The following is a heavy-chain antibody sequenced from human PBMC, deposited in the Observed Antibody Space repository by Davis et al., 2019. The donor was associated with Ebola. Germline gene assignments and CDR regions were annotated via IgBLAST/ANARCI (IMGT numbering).Heavy chain of an antibody. CDR1: GFTFSDYA. CDR3: ARQHDSYYFDS. Sequence: PGGSLRLSCAASGFTFSDYAVHWVRQAPGKGLEWVAVISYDGNNENYADSVKGRFTISRDNSNNTLYLQMNSLRAEDTAVYYCARQHDSYYFDSWGQGTLVTVSS. CDR2: ISYDGNNE. J-gene: IGHJ4*02. V-gene: IGHV3-30*04. D-gene: IGHD2-21*02.